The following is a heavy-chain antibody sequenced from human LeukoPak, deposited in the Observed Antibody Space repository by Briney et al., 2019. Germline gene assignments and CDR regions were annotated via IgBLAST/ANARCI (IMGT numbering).Heavy chain of an antibody. V-gene: IGHV5-51*01. D-gene: IGHD2-15*01. J-gene: IGHJ4*02. CDR3: ARARYCRGGSCYAEY. Sequence: GESLHISCKGSGSSFNTYWIGWVRQLPGKGLEWMGLIYGGDSDTSYSPSFQGQATISADTSISTAFLQWSSLKGSDAAMYYCARARYCRGGSCYAEYWGQGTLVTVSS. CDR2: IYGGDSDT. CDR1: GSSFNTYW.